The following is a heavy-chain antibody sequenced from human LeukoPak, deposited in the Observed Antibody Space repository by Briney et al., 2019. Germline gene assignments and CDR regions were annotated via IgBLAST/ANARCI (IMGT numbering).Heavy chain of an antibody. J-gene: IGHJ3*02. CDR3: ARGPHPLAVAGTRAFDI. CDR1: GFTFSSYA. CDR2: ISYDGSNK. Sequence: PGRSLRLSCAAYGFTFSSYAMHLARQAPGKGLEWVAVISYDGSNKYYADSVKGRFTISRDNSKNTLYLQMNSLRAEDTAVYYCARGPHPLAVAGTRAFDIWGQGTMVTVSS. V-gene: IGHV3-30-3*01. D-gene: IGHD6-19*01.